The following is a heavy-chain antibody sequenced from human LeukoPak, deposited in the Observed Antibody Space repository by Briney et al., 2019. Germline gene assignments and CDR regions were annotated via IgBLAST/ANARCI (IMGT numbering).Heavy chain of an antibody. CDR1: GFPFPSYL. CDR2: ISGSGGST. D-gene: IGHD6-25*01. Sequence: GGPLRLSCSASGFPFPSYLISWVRQPPGKGLPWVSSISGSGGSTYYADSVKGRFTISRDNSKNTLSLQMTTLTADDTAMYYCAKAYSSGWTYFDYWGQGALVTVSS. CDR3: AKAYSSGWTYFDY. V-gene: IGHV3-23*01. J-gene: IGHJ4*02.